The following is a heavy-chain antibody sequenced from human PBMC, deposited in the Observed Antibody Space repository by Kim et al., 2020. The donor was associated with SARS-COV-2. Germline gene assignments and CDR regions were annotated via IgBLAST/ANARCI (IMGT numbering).Heavy chain of an antibody. CDR3: AKVREFGRKHSSSWPYLDY. CDR1: GFTFSSYG. J-gene: IGHJ4*02. CDR2: ISYDGSNK. V-gene: IGHV3-30*18. D-gene: IGHD6-13*01. Sequence: GGSLRLSCAASGFTFSSYGMHWVRQAPGKGLEWVAVISYDGSNKYYADSVKGRFTISRDNSKNTLYLQMNSLRAEDTAVYYCAKVREFGRKHSSSWPYLDYWGQGTLVTVSS.